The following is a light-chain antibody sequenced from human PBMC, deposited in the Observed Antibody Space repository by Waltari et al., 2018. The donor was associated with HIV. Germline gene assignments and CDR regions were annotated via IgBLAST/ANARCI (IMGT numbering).Light chain of an antibody. CDR3: QQYSTFPGT. V-gene: IGKV1-5*03. CDR1: QTISDW. J-gene: IGKJ1*01. Sequence: EIKMTQTPSALSASVGDRVTITCRARQTISDWLAWYQQRPGKAPKLLIFKASGLESGVPSRFSGSLSGTEFTLTISSLQPDDLATYYCQQYSTFPGTFGQGTKVEI. CDR2: KAS.